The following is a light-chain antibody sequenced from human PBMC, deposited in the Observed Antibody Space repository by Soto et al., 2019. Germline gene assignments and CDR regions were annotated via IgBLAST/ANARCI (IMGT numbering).Light chain of an antibody. CDR2: YDR. Sequence: SYELTQPPSVSVAPGNTARISCGGNHIGSESVHWYQQKPGQAPILVIYYDRDRPSGIPERFSGSNSGNTATLTISRVEAGYEADYYCQVWDGSSDHQVYGGGTKVTVL. CDR3: QVWDGSSDHQV. J-gene: IGLJ3*02. V-gene: IGLV3-21*04. CDR1: HIGSES.